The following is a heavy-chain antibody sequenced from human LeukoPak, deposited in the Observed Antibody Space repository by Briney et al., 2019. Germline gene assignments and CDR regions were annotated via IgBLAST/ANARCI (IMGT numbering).Heavy chain of an antibody. D-gene: IGHD4-17*01. V-gene: IGHV1-18*01. Sequence: ASVNVSCKASGYTFTIYGFTWVRQAPGQGLEWMGWISGYNGNTNYAQKLQGRVTMTTDTSTSTAYMELTSLRSDDTAVYYCAMGETVTTPPRDYWGQGTLVTVSS. CDR3: AMGETVTTPPRDY. J-gene: IGHJ4*02. CDR1: GYTFTIYG. CDR2: ISGYNGNT.